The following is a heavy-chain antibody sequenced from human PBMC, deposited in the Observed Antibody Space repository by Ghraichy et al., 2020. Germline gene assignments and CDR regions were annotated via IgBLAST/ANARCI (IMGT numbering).Heavy chain of an antibody. CDR2: ITSPSNTI. CDR1: GFTFSGST. J-gene: IGHJ4*02. CDR3: ARDSSTFSY. Sequence: GESLNISCRASGFTFSGSTMSWVRQAPGKGLEWVSSITSPSNTIYYADSVKGRFTISRDNAKNSLFLQMNSLRDEDTAVYYCARDSSTFSYWGQGTLVTVSS. V-gene: IGHV3-48*02. D-gene: IGHD2-2*01.